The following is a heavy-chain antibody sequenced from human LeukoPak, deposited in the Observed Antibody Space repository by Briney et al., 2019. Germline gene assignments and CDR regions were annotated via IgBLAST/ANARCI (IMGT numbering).Heavy chain of an antibody. CDR2: INPNSGGT. CDR3: ARAVVAVAATPPRFDP. J-gene: IGHJ5*02. V-gene: IGHV1-2*06. D-gene: IGHD2-15*01. Sequence: ASVKVSCKASGYTFTGYYMHWVRQAPGQGLEWMGRINPNSGGTNYAQKFQGRVTMTRDTSISTAYMGLSRLRSDDTAVYYCARAVVAVAATPPRFDPWGQGTLVTVSS. CDR1: GYTFTGYY.